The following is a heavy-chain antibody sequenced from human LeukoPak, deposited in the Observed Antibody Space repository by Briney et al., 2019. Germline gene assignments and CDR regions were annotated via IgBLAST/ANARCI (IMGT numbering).Heavy chain of an antibody. CDR1: RYTLTSYD. Sequence: ASVKVSCKASRYTLTSYDINSVRPATGQGVKWMGWMNPNSGNTGYAQKFQGRVTMTRNTSISTAYMELSSLRSEDTAVYYCARGLIGVVNHYYGMDVWGQGTTVTVSS. CDR2: MNPNSGNT. D-gene: IGHD3-3*01. J-gene: IGHJ6*02. CDR3: ARGLIGVVNHYYGMDV. V-gene: IGHV1-8*01.